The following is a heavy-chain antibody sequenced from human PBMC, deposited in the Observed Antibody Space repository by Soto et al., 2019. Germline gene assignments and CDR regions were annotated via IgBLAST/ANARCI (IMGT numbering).Heavy chain of an antibody. CDR2: ISSDGSST. Sequence: GGSLRLSCAASGFTFTNYFMHWVRQVPGKGLVWVSRISSDGSSTSYADSVKGRFTISRDNAKNTLYLQMNSLRAEDTAVYYFSRYHYDSSGYYYLYYWGQGALVIGSS. D-gene: IGHD3-22*01. CDR3: SRYHYDSSGYYYLYY. V-gene: IGHV3-74*01. J-gene: IGHJ4*02. CDR1: GFTFTNYF.